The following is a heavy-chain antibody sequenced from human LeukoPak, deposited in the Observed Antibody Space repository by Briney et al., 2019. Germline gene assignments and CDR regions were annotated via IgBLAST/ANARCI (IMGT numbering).Heavy chain of an antibody. Sequence: GGSLRLSCAASGFTFSSYAMSWVRQAPGKGLEWVSAISGSGGSTYYADSVKGRFTISRDNSKNTLYLQMNSLRAEDTAVYYCAKLSYYYDSSGYYPPYFDYWGQGTLVTVSS. V-gene: IGHV3-23*01. CDR1: GFTFSSYA. J-gene: IGHJ4*02. CDR3: AKLSYYYDSSGYYPPYFDY. D-gene: IGHD3-22*01. CDR2: ISGSGGST.